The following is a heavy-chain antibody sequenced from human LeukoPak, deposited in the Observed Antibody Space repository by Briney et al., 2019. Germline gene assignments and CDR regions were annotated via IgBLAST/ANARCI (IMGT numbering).Heavy chain of an antibody. J-gene: IGHJ3*02. CDR3: AKDTGELHSRISAFDI. D-gene: IGHD1-7*01. CDR1: GFTVSPYG. Sequence: PGGSLRLSCAASGFTVSPYGMHWVRQAPGKGLEWVTFIRFDGSNEYYTDSVKGRFTISRDNAKNSLYLQMNSLRAEDMALYYCAKDTGELHSRISAFDIWGQGTMVTVSS. V-gene: IGHV3-30*02. CDR2: IRFDGSNE.